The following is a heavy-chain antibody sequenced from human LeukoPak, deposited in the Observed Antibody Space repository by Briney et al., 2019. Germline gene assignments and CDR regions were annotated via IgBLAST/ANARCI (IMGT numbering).Heavy chain of an antibody. J-gene: IGHJ3*02. CDR1: GFTFDDYA. V-gene: IGHV3-9*03. D-gene: IGHD3-22*01. CDR3: ARDYYDSSGPPGAFDI. CDR2: ISWNSGSI. Sequence: GRSLRLSCAASGFTFDDYAMHWVRQAPGKGLEWVSGISWNSGSIGYADSVKGRFTISRDNAKNSLYLQMNSLRAEDMALYYCARDYYDSSGPPGAFDIWGQGTMVTVSS.